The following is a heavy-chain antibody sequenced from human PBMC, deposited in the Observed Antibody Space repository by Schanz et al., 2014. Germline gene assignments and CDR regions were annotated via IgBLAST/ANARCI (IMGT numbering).Heavy chain of an antibody. CDR2: ISGSGNTI. Sequence: VKLVESGGGVVQPGGSLRLSCVASGFTFSSHSMNWVRQAPGQGLEWLSYISGSGNTIYYADSVKGRFTISRDNAKNSLSLQMDRLRDEDTAVYYCARRYSGRYCFDYWGQGTLVAVSS. J-gene: IGHJ4*02. V-gene: IGHV3-48*02. D-gene: IGHD1-26*01. CDR3: ARRYSGRYCFDY. CDR1: GFTFSSHS.